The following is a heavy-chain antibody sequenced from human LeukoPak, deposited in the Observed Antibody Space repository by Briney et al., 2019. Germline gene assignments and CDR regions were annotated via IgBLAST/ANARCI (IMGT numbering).Heavy chain of an antibody. CDR3: ARHSRNCSGGYCYLYY. CDR1: GGSISSDSYD. D-gene: IGHD2-15*01. Sequence: SETQSLTCAVSGGSISSDSYDWGWIRQPPGKGLEWIGSIYSGGTTYYNPSLKSRVTISVDTSKNQFSLKLTSVTAADAAAYYCARHSRNCSGGYCYLYYWGQGTLVTVSS. J-gene: IGHJ4*02. CDR2: IYSGGTT. V-gene: IGHV4-39*01.